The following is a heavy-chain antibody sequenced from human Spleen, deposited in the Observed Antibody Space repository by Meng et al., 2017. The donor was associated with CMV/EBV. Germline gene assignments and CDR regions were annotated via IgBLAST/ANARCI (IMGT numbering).Heavy chain of an antibody. J-gene: IGHJ5*02. V-gene: IGHV1-8*01. CDR3: ARVYSSSSDVWSWFDP. Sequence: ASVKVSCKASGYTFTTYDIHWVRQAAGQGLEWMGWMNPNSGNTGYAQKFQGRITMTRDSSISTAYMELSSLRSEETAVYYCARVYSSSSDVWSWFDPWGQGTLVTVSS. D-gene: IGHD6-6*01. CDR2: MNPNSGNT. CDR1: GYTFTTYD.